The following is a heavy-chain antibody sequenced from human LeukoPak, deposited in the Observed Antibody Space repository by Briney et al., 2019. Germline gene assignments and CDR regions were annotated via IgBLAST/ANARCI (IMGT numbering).Heavy chain of an antibody. CDR1: GFTFSSYG. CDR2: ISGSGGST. J-gene: IGHJ5*02. Sequence: GGSLRLSCAASGFTFSSYGMNWVRQAPGKGLEWVSGISGSGGSTHYADSVKGRFTIPRDNSKNTLYLQMGSLRAEDMAVYYCARSRTRQVVPAAIWFDPWGQGTLVTVSS. D-gene: IGHD2-2*01. V-gene: IGHV3-23*01. CDR3: ARSRTRQVVPAAIWFDP.